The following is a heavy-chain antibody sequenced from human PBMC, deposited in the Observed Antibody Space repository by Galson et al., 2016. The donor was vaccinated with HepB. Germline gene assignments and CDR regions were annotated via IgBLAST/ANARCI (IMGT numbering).Heavy chain of an antibody. CDR2: ISSGSSYI. CDR1: GFTFSSYS. J-gene: IGHJ6*04. Sequence: SLRLSCAASGFTFSSYSMNWVRQAPGKGLDWVSSISSGSSYIHYADSVKGRFTISRDNAKNSLYLQMNSPRAEDTAVYYCARLILTYDFWSHYAMDVWGKGTTVTVSS. V-gene: IGHV3-21*01. CDR3: ARLILTYDFWSHYAMDV. D-gene: IGHD3-3*01.